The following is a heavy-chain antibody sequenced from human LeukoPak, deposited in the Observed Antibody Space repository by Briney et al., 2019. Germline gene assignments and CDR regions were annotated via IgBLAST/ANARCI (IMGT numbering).Heavy chain of an antibody. D-gene: IGHD3-22*01. CDR2: IYTSGST. V-gene: IGHV4-61*02. CDR3: ARVDYYDRVDY. CDR1: GGSISSGSYY. J-gene: IGHJ4*02. Sequence: SETLSLTCTVSGGSISSGSYYWSWIRQPAGKGLEWIGRIYTSGSTNYNPSLKSRVTISVDTSKNQFSLKLSSVTAADTAVYYCARVDYYDRVDYWGQGTLDTVSS.